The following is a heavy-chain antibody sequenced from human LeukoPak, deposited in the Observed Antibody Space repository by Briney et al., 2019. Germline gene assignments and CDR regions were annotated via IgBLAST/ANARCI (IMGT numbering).Heavy chain of an antibody. D-gene: IGHD6-6*01. CDR1: GGSFSGYY. CDR3: ARGYSSSFHYFDY. V-gene: IGHV4-34*01. J-gene: IGHJ4*02. CDR2: INHSGST. Sequence: PSETLSLTCAVYGGSFSGYYWSWIRQPPGKGLEWIGEINHSGSTNYNPSLKSRVTISVDTSKNQFSLKLSSVTAADTAVYYCARGYSSSFHYFDYWGQGTLVTVSS.